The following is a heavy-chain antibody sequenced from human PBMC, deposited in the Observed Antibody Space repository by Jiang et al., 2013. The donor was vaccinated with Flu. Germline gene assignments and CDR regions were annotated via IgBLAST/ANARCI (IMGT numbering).Heavy chain of an antibody. D-gene: IGHD6-19*01. CDR2: IIPIFGTA. CDR3: ARTRAIAVAQAYFDY. V-gene: IGHV1-69*01. Sequence: SGAEVKKPGSSVKVSCKASGGTFSSYAISWVRQAPGQGLEWMGGIIPIFGTANYAQKFQGRVTITADESTSTAYMELSSLRSEDTAVYYCARTRAIAVAQAYFDYWGQGTLVTVSS. CDR1: GGTFSSYA. J-gene: IGHJ4*02.